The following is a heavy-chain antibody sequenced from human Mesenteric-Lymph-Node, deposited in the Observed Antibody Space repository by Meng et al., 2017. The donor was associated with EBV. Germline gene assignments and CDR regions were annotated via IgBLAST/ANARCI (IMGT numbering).Heavy chain of an antibody. CDR3: ARVVYREFDP. Sequence: QVQVVQCGAEVKTPGASVQVSCKASGYTFTTYYIHWLRQAPGQGPEWMGFINPSSGGTTYAQKFQGRVTMTRDTSTSTVYMDLSSLGSDDTAVYFCARVVYREFDPWGQGTLVTVSS. J-gene: IGHJ5*02. D-gene: IGHD4-11*01. CDR1: GYTFTTYY. V-gene: IGHV1-46*01. CDR2: INPSSGGT.